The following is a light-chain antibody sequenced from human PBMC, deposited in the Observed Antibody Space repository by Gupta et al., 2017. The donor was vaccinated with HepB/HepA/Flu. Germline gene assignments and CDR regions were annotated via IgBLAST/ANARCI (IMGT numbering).Light chain of an antibody. CDR3: QQYKNWPPCS. Sequence: EIVMTQSPATLSVSPGERATLSCRASQSVSSNLAWYKQKPGQAPRLLIYGASTRATGIPARFSGSGSGTEFTLTISSRQSEDFAVYYCQQYKNWPPCSFGQGTKLEIK. CDR2: GAS. CDR1: QSVSSN. J-gene: IGKJ2*04. V-gene: IGKV3-15*01.